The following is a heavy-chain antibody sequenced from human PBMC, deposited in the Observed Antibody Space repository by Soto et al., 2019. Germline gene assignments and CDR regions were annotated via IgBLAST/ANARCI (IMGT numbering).Heavy chain of an antibody. CDR2: VSGSGGST. CDR1: GFTFSSYG. CDR3: AKDLFMYYYGSGSYINTFDI. D-gene: IGHD3-10*01. Sequence: AGGSLRLSCAASGFTFSSYGMNWVRQAPGKAPEWVSGVSGSGGSTYYADSVKGRFTISRDNSKNTLYLQMNSLRAEDTAVYYCAKDLFMYYYGSGSYINTFDIWGQGTMVTVSS. J-gene: IGHJ3*02. V-gene: IGHV3-23*01.